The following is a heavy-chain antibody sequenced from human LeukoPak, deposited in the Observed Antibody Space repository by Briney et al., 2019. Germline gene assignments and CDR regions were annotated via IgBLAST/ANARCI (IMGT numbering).Heavy chain of an antibody. CDR1: GGSISTYNW. V-gene: IGHV4-4*02. J-gene: IGHJ4*02. D-gene: IGHD3-10*01. Sequence: PSETLSLTCAVSGGSISTYNWWGWVRQAPGKGLEWIGEVFHSGSTNYNPSLKSRVTISADKSKNQFSLKVTSVTAADTAVYYCARDRYGSGNFFDYWGRGTLVTVSS. CDR2: VFHSGST. CDR3: ARDRYGSGNFFDY.